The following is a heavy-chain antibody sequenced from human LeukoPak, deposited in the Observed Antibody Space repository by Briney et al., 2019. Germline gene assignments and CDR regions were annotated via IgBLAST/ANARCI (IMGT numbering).Heavy chain of an antibody. CDR1: GFTVSSNY. CDR2: IYSGGRT. J-gene: IGHJ4*02. CDR3: ARAQGFFYSSGWYYFDY. V-gene: IGHV3-66*01. Sequence: PGGSLRLSCAASGFTVSSNYMSWVRQAPGKGLEWVSVIYSGGRTYYADSVKGRFIISRDNSKNTLYLQMNSLRAEDTAVYYCARAQGFFYSSGWYYFDYWGQGTLVTVSS. D-gene: IGHD6-19*01.